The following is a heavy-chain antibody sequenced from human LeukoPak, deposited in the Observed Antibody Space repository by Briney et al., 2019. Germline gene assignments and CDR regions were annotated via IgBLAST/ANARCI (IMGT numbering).Heavy chain of an antibody. CDR1: GFTFSSYS. CDR2: ISSSSSYI. D-gene: IGHD2-2*01. V-gene: IGHV3-21*01. J-gene: IGHJ4*02. CDR3: ARVATHCSSTSCYLRD. Sequence: GGSLRLSCAASGFTFSSYSMNCVRQAPGKGLEWVSSISSSSSYIYYADSVKGRFTISRDNAKNSLYLQMNSLRAEDTAVYYCARVATHCSSTSCYLRDWGQGTLVTVSS.